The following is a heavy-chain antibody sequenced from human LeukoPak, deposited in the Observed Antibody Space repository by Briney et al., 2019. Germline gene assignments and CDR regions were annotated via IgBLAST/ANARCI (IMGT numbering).Heavy chain of an antibody. J-gene: IGHJ3*02. V-gene: IGHV4-59*12. CDR1: GGSISSYY. CDR2: IYYSGST. Sequence: SETLSPTCTVSGGSISSYYWSWIRQPPGKGLEWIGYIYYSGSTNYNPSLKSRVTISVDTSKNQFSLKLSSVTAADTAVYYCARDDNAFDIWGQGTMVTVSS. CDR3: ARDDNAFDI. D-gene: IGHD3-22*01.